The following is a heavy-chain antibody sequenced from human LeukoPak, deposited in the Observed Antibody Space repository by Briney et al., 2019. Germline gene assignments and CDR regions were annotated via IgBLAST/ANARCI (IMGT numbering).Heavy chain of an antibody. V-gene: IGHV3-23*01. D-gene: IGHD3-22*01. Sequence: QPGGSLRLSCAASGFSFSRHVMHWVRQAPGKGLEWVSGISGSGGDTYYADSVKGRFTISRDNSKNTLNLQMNSLRAEDTALYYCAKDHNYESSGYYGGFDYWGQGTRVTGSS. CDR3: AKDHNYESSGYYGGFDY. CDR1: GFSFSRHV. CDR2: ISGSGGDT. J-gene: IGHJ4*02.